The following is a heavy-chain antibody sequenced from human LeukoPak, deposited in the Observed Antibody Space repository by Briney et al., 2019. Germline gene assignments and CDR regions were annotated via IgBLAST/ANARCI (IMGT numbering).Heavy chain of an antibody. CDR1: GFTFSGSA. D-gene: IGHD4-17*01. CDR3: TSTEFLDYGDYDAFDI. V-gene: IGHV3-73*01. CDR2: IRSKANSYAT. J-gene: IGHJ3*02. Sequence: PGGSLRLSCAASGFTFSGSAMHWVRHASGKGLEWVGRIRSKANSYATAYAASVKGRFTISRDDSKNTAYLQMNSLKTEDTAVYYCTSTEFLDYGDYDAFDIWGQGTMVTVSS.